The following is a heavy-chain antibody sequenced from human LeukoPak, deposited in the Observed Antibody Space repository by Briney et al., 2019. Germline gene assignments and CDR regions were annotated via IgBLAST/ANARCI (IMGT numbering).Heavy chain of an antibody. D-gene: IGHD6-19*01. Sequence: PGGSLRLSCAASGFTFSSYAMSWVRQAPGKGLEWVSAISGSGGSTYYADSVKGRFTITRDNSKNTLYLQMNSLRAEDTAVYYCAKDQAVALTYFDYWGQGTLVTVSS. CDR1: GFTFSSYA. J-gene: IGHJ4*02. V-gene: IGHV3-23*01. CDR3: AKDQAVALTYFDY. CDR2: ISGSGGST.